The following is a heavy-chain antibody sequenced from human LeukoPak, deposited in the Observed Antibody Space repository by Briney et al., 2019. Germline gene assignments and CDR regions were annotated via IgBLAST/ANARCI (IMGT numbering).Heavy chain of an antibody. CDR3: ARDSTSGVVGAPGGDY. J-gene: IGHJ4*02. CDR1: GYTFTSYG. CDR2: ISAYNGNT. Sequence: ASVKVSCKASGYTFTSYGISWVRQAPGQGLEWMGWISAYNGNTNYAQKPQGRVTKTTDTSTSTAYMELSRLRSDDTAVYYCARDSTSGVVGAPGGDYWGQGTLVTVSS. D-gene: IGHD6-6*01. V-gene: IGHV1-18*01.